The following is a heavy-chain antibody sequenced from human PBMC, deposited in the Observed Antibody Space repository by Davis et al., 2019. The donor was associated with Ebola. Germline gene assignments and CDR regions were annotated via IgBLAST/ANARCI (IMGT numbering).Heavy chain of an antibody. J-gene: IGHJ5*02. CDR3: TRVPMGYSSGWYVWFDP. Sequence: GGSLRLSCAASGFTFSSYAMSWVRQAPGKGLEWVSAISGSGGSTYYADSVKGRFTISRDNSKNTAYLQMNSLKTEDTAVYYCTRVPMGYSSGWYVWFDPWGQGTLVTVSS. CDR2: ISGSGGST. CDR1: GFTFSSYA. D-gene: IGHD6-19*01. V-gene: IGHV3-23*01.